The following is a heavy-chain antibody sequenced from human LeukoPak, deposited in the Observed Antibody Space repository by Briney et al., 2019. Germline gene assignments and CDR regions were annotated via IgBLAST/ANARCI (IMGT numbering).Heavy chain of an antibody. J-gene: IGHJ4*02. D-gene: IGHD1-26*01. V-gene: IGHV3-23*01. CDR2: ISGSGGST. CDR1: GFTFSSYA. CDR3: AKINEWELLLPYFGY. Sequence: GGSLRLSCAASGFTFSSYAMSWVRQAPGKGLEWVSAISGSGGSTYYADSVKGRFTISRDNSKNTLYLQMNSLRAEDTAVYYCAKINEWELLLPYFGYWGQGTLVTVSS.